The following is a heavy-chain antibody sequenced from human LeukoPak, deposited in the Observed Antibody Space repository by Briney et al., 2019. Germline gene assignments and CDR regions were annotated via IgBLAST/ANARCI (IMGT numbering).Heavy chain of an antibody. CDR3: ASTHSSITMMD. V-gene: IGHV1-18*01. Sequence: ASVTVSCKASGYTFTSYGISWVRQAPGQGLEWMGWISAYNGNTNYAQKLQGRVTMTTDTSTSTAYMELRSLRSDDTAVYYCASTHSSITMMDWGQGTLVTVSS. CDR1: GYTFTSYG. CDR2: ISAYNGNT. D-gene: IGHD3-22*01. J-gene: IGHJ4*02.